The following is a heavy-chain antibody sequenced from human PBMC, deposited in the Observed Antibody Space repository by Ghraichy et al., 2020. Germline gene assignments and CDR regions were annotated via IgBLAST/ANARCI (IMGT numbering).Heavy chain of an antibody. D-gene: IGHD5-18*01. V-gene: IGHV3-7*04. CDR1: GFTFSSYW. J-gene: IGHJ4*02. Sequence: LSLTCVVSGFTFSSYWMKWVRQAPGKGLESVANIKNDGGEEYYVDSVKGRFTISRDNAKDSVYLQMSSLRAEDTAVYFCGRGGYIYGSNPVDYWGQGTQVTVSS. CDR2: IKNDGGEE. CDR3: GRGGYIYGSNPVDY.